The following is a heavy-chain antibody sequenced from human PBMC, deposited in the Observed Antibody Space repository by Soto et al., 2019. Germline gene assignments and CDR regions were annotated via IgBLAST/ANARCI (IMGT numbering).Heavy chain of an antibody. D-gene: IGHD6-13*01. Sequence: QVQLVQSGAEVKKPGSSVKVSCKASGGTFSSYAISWVRQAPGQGLEWMGGIIPIFGTANYAQKFQGRVTITADESTRTADMELSSLRSEDTAVYYWARVRHSSSWYGYYYGMDVGGQGTTVTVSS. V-gene: IGHV1-69*01. J-gene: IGHJ6*02. CDR2: IIPIFGTA. CDR1: GGTFSSYA. CDR3: ARVRHSSSWYGYYYGMDV.